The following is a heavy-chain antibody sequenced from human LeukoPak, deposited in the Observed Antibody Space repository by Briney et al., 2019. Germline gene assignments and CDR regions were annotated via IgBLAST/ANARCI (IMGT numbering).Heavy chain of an antibody. J-gene: IGHJ4*02. CDR3: ARALYGHFDY. V-gene: IGHV3-30*04. Sequence: GGSLRLSCAASGFTFSSYAMHWVRQAPGKGLEWVAVISYDGSNKYYADSVKGRFTISRDNSKNTLYLQMNSLRAEDTAVYYCARALYGHFDYWGQGTLVTVSS. CDR1: GFTFSSYA. D-gene: IGHD3-10*01. CDR2: ISYDGSNK.